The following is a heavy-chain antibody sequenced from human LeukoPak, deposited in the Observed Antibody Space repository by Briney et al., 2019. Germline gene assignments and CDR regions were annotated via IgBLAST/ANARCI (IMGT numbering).Heavy chain of an antibody. D-gene: IGHD3-22*01. CDR3: AKDLIYDSSSLDY. CDR1: GFTFSSYG. V-gene: IGHV3-30*18. J-gene: IGHJ4*02. CDR2: ISYDGSNK. Sequence: GRSLRLSCAASGFTFSSYGMHWVRQAPGKGLEWVAVISYDGSNKFYADSVKGRFTISRDNSKNTLYLQMNSLRAEDTAVYYCAKDLIYDSSSLDYWGQGTLVTVSS.